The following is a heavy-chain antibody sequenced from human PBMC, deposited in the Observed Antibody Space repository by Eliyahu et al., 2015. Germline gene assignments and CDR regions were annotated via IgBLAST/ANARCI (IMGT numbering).Heavy chain of an antibody. D-gene: IGHD3-10*01. CDR1: AFTFNNYA. V-gene: IGHV3-23*01. J-gene: IGHJ4*02. CDR3: AKHFHAYSDTWTPYYFES. Sequence: EVQLLESGGSLVQPGGSXRLSCVTSAFTFNNYAMXWVRQAPGKGLEWVXSIXGXGTXIHYADSVKGRLTISRDNSKNTLYLQMNSLRAEDTAVYYCAKHFHAYSDTWTPYYFESWGQGTLVTVSS. CDR2: IXGXGTXI.